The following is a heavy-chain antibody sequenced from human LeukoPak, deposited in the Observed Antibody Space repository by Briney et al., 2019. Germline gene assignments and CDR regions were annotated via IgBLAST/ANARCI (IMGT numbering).Heavy chain of an antibody. J-gene: IGHJ3*02. D-gene: IGHD1-26*01. V-gene: IGHV1-2*02. CDR3: ARGTQETSWVHDAFDI. Sequence: ASVKVSCKASGYTFTGYYMHWVRQAPGQGLEWMGWINPNSGGTNYAQKFQGRVTMTRDTSISTAYMELSRLRSEDTAVYYCARGTQETSWVHDAFDIWGQGTMVTVSS. CDR2: INPNSGGT. CDR1: GYTFTGYY.